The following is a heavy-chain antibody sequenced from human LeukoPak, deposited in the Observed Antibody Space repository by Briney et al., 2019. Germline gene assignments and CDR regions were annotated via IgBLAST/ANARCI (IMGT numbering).Heavy chain of an antibody. V-gene: IGHV4-4*02. CDR1: VGSMSSVNW. CDR2: VYHNGTP. J-gene: IGHJ6*02. Sequence: PSETLSLTCAVSVGSMSSVNWWSWVRQSPGKGLEWIGEVYHNGTPNYNPSLKSRVTISADTFKNHFSLKLTSVTATDTAVYYCATAPILRGEAGEQYKYGMDVWGQGTTVIVSS. D-gene: IGHD1-1*01. CDR3: ATAPILRGEAGEQYKYGMDV.